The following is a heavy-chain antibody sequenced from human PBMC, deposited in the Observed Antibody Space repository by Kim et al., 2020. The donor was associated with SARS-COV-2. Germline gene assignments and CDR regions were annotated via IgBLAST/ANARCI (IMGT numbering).Heavy chain of an antibody. Sequence: KSRVTISVDTSKNQFSLKLSSVTAADTAVYYCASRYYDFWSGQRTPFDYWGQGTLVTVSS. J-gene: IGHJ4*02. CDR3: ASRYYDFWSGQRTPFDY. V-gene: IGHV4-34*01. D-gene: IGHD3-3*01.